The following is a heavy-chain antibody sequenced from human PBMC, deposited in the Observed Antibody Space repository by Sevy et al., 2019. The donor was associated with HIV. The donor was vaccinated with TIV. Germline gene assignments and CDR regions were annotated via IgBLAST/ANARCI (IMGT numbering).Heavy chain of an antibody. CDR3: ARCDLTTVLPDDY. V-gene: IGHV3-33*01. D-gene: IGHD4-17*01. CDR1: GFIFGDHV. J-gene: IGHJ4*02. CDR2: IWYDGSKK. Sequence: GGSLRLSCAASGFIFGDHVIHWVRQAPGKGLEWVACIWYDGSKKYYADSVKGRFTISRDNSKNTLYLEMNNLRVEDKGLYYCARCDLTTVLPDDYWGQGTLVTVSS.